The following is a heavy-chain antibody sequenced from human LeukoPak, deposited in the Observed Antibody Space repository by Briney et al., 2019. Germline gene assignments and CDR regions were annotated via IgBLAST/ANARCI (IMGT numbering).Heavy chain of an antibody. Sequence: PSETLSLTCTVSGGSISYFYWSWIRQPAGKGLEWVGRIYTSGSTNYNPSLKSRVTMSVDTSKKQFSLKLSSVTAADTAVYYCAREIVVVPAAYDYWGQGTLVTVSS. V-gene: IGHV4-4*07. CDR1: GGSISYFY. J-gene: IGHJ4*02. D-gene: IGHD2-2*01. CDR3: AREIVVVPAAYDY. CDR2: IYTSGST.